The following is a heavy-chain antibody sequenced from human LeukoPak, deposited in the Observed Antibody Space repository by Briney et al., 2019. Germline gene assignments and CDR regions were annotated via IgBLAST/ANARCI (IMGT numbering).Heavy chain of an antibody. V-gene: IGHV1-46*01. CDR3: ARVDIAVDLYFDY. J-gene: IGHJ4*02. CDR2: INPSGGST. D-gene: IGHD6-19*01. CDR1: GYTFTSYY. Sequence: ASVKVSCKASGYTFTSYYMHWVRQAPGQGLEWMGIINPSGGSTSYAQKFQGRVAMTRDTSTSTVYMELNSLRSEGTAVYYCARVDIAVDLYFDYWGQGTLVTVSS.